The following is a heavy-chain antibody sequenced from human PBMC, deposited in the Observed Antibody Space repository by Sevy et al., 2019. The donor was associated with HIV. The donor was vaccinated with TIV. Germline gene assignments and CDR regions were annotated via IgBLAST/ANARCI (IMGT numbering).Heavy chain of an antibody. CDR2: LFSSGNT. D-gene: IGHD1-20*01. CDR3: EGYNNGFDY. Sequence: GGSLRLSCAASGFTVSNSHMSWARQAPGKGLEWVSILFSSGNTYYADSVKGRFTVSRDNSMNTLYPQMHSLTVEDTAVYYCEGYNNGFDYWAQATLVTVSS. J-gene: IGHJ4*02. V-gene: IGHV3-66*01. CDR1: GFTVSNSH.